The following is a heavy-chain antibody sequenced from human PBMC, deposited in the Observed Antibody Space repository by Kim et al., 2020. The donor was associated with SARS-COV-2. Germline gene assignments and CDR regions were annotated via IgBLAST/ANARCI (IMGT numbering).Heavy chain of an antibody. CDR2: ISYDGSNK. V-gene: IGHV3-30*04. D-gene: IGHD2-21*02. CDR3: ARGGPDCGGDCYPYNWFDP. J-gene: IGHJ5*02. CDR1: GFTFSSYA. Sequence: GGSLRLSCAASGFTFSSYAMHWVRQAPGKGLEWVAVISYDGSNKYYADSVKGRFTISRDNSKNTLYLQMNSLRAEDTAVYYCARGGPDCGGDCYPYNWFDPWGQGTLVTVSS.